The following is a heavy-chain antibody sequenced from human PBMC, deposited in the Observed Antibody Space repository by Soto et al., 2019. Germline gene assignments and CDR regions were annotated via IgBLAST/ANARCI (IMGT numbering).Heavy chain of an antibody. J-gene: IGHJ6*02. D-gene: IGHD4-17*01. V-gene: IGHV3-30*18. CDR2: ISYDGHNK. CDR1: GFTFTTFG. CDR3: AKDLQAYGDYNYNYYGMDV. Sequence: QVQLVESGGGVVQPGGSLRLSCTASGFTFTTFGIHWVRQAPGKGLEWVALISYDGHNKYYSDSVKGRFTISRDNYKNTLALQMNSLIAEDTAVYYCAKDLQAYGDYNYNYYGMDVWGQGTTVSVSS.